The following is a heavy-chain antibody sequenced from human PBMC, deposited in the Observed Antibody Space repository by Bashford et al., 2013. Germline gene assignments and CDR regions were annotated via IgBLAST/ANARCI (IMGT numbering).Heavy chain of an antibody. V-gene: IGHV2-5*01. Sequence: SGPTLVNPHRPHADLSPSLVRHSARVXWVWARIRPRTPTERAPWVVGLCLLHFLGIDDRRYSPSLKSRLTITKDTSKNQVVLTMTNMDPVDTATYFCAHRSVVDPVNNWFGPWGQGTLVTVSS. J-gene: IGHJ5*02. CDR3: AHRSVVDPVNNWFGP. CDR1: VRHSARVXWV. D-gene: IGHD2-2*01. CDR2: FLGIDDR.